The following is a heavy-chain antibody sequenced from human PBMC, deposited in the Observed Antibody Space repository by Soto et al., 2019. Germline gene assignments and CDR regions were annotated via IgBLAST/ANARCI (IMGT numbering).Heavy chain of an antibody. Sequence: QVQLQESGPGLVKPSETLSLTCTVSGGSISGGVYYWSWIRQPPGKGLEWIGCIYDSGSTYYNPSLKSRVTISVDTAKNQFSLRLSSVTAADTAVYYCAREIIPLTTDWYFDLWGRGALVTVSS. J-gene: IGHJ2*01. D-gene: IGHD4-17*01. CDR2: IYDSGST. V-gene: IGHV4-30-4*01. CDR3: AREIIPLTTDWYFDL. CDR1: GGSISGGVYY.